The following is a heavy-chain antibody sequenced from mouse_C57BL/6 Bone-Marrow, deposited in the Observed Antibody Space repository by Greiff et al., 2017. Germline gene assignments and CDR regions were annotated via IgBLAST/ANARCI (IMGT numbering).Heavy chain of an antibody. J-gene: IGHJ3*01. Sequence: VQLQQPGAELVKPGASVKLSCKASGYTFTSYWMHWVKQRPGRGLEWIGRIDPNSGGTKYNEKFKSKATLTVDKPSSTAYMQLSSLTSEDSAVXCCARPPRWDRAWFAYWGQGTLVTVSA. V-gene: IGHV1-72*01. CDR1: GYTFTSYW. D-gene: IGHD3-3*01. CDR2: IDPNSGGT. CDR3: ARPPRWDRAWFAY.